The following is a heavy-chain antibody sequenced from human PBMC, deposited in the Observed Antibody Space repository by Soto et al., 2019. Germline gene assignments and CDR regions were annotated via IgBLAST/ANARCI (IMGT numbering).Heavy chain of an antibody. CDR2: IIPICGTA. CDR3: ARRPSNGYGDYKGWFDP. J-gene: IGHJ5*02. CDR1: GGTFSSYA. V-gene: IGHV1-69*06. D-gene: IGHD4-17*01. Sequence: QVQLVQSGAEVKKPGSSVKVSCKASGGTFSSYAISWVRQAPGQGLEWMGGIIPICGTANYAQKFQGRVTITAEKSTSTAYMELSSLRSEDTAVYYCARRPSNGYGDYKGWFDPWGQGTLVTVSS.